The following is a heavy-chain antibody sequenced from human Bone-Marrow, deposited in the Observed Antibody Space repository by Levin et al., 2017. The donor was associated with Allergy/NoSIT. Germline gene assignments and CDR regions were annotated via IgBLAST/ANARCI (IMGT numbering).Heavy chain of an antibody. J-gene: IGHJ6*02. D-gene: IGHD3-10*01. Sequence: ASVKVSCKASGYTFTGYYMHWVRQAPGQGLEWMGWINPNSGGTNYAQKFQGRVTMTRDTSISTAYMELSRLRSDDTAVYYCAGPFLWFGELYYYGMDVWGQGTTVTVSS. CDR2: INPNSGGT. V-gene: IGHV1-2*02. CDR1: GYTFTGYY. CDR3: AGPFLWFGELYYYGMDV.